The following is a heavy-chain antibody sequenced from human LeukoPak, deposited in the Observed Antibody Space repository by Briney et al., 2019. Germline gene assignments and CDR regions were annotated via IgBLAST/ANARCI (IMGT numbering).Heavy chain of an antibody. CDR2: IYYSGGT. J-gene: IGHJ4*02. CDR1: GGSISSYS. CDR3: AGESYYYDSTGKLHYYFDY. V-gene: IGHV4-59*01. Sequence: TSETLSLTCTVSGGSISSYSWSWIRQLPGKGLEWIGYIYYSGGTSYNPSLKSRVTISADTSKNQFSLNLNSVTAADTAVYYCAGESYYYDSTGKLHYYFDYWGQGTPVTVSS. D-gene: IGHD3-22*01.